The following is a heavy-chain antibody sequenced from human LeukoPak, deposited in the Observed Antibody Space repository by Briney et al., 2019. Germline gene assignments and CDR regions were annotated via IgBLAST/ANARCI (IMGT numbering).Heavy chain of an antibody. CDR1: GYTFSSYA. D-gene: IGHD2-2*01. CDR3: ARDLSYADYYYYGMDV. J-gene: IGHJ6*02. Sequence: GGSLRLSCAASGYTFSSYAMHWVRQAPGKGLEWVAVISYDGSNKYHADSVKGRFTISRDNSKNTLYLQMNSLRAEDTAVYYCARDLSYADYYYYGMDVWGQGTTVTVSS. CDR2: ISYDGSNK. V-gene: IGHV3-30-3*01.